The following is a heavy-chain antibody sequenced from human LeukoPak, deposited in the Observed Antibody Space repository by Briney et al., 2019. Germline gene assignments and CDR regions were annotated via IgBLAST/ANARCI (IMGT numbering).Heavy chain of an antibody. CDR2: INPNSGGT. Sequence: ASVKVSCKASGGTFSSYAISWVRQAPGQGLEWMGRINPNSGGTNYAQKFQGRVTMTRDTSISTAYMELSRLRSDDTTVYYCARGFDYWGQGTLVTVSS. V-gene: IGHV1-2*06. CDR3: ARGFDY. J-gene: IGHJ4*02. CDR1: GGTFSSYA.